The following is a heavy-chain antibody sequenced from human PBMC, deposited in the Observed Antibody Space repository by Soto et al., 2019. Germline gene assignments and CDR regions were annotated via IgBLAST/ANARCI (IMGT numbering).Heavy chain of an antibody. V-gene: IGHV3-23*01. CDR3: AKAVGCIHLWLPFDY. D-gene: IGHD5-18*01. J-gene: IGHJ4*02. Sequence: PGGSLRLSCAASGFTFSSYAMGWVRQAPGKGLEWVSAISGSGGSTYYAYSVKGRFTISRDNSKNTLYLQMNSPRAEDTAVYYCAKAVGCIHLWLPFDYWGQGTLVTVSS. CDR2: ISGSGGST. CDR1: GFTFSSYA.